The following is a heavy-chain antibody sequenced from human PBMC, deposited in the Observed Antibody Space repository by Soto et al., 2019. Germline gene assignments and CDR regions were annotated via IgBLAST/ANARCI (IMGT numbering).Heavy chain of an antibody. J-gene: IGHJ6*02. CDR1: GGSISSGGYY. CDR3: ATTTVTAEVSHYYYGMDV. CDR2: IYYSGST. Sequence: SETLSLTCTVSGGSISSGGYYWSWIRQHPGKGLEWIGYIYYSGSTYYNPSLKSRVTISVDTSKNQFSLKLSSVTAADTAVYYCATTTVTAEVSHYYYGMDVWGQGTTVTVSS. D-gene: IGHD4-17*01. V-gene: IGHV4-31*03.